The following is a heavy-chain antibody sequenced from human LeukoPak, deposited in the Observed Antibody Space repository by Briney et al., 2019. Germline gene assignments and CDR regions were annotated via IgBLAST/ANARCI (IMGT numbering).Heavy chain of an antibody. Sequence: GGSLRLSCAASGLTVSSNYIWVRLAPGKGLEWVSVIYSGGSTYYADSVKGRFTISRDNSKNTLYLQMNSLRAEDTAVYYCAKSRGVAGFDYWGQGTLVTVSS. CDR3: AKSRGVAGFDY. CDR2: IYSGGST. V-gene: IGHV3-53*01. D-gene: IGHD6-19*01. J-gene: IGHJ4*02. CDR1: GLTVSSNY.